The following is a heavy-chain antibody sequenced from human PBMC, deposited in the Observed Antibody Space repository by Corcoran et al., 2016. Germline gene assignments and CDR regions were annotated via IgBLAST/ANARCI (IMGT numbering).Heavy chain of an antibody. Sequence: QVQLVQSGAEVKKPGSSVKVSCKASGGTFSSYAISWVRQAPGQGLEWMGGIIPIFGTANYAQKFQGRVTITADESTSTAYMELSSLRSEDTAVYYCARGFWQWRAHYYYYGMDVWGQGTTVTVSS. J-gene: IGHJ6*02. CDR3: ARGFWQWRAHYYYYGMDV. CDR1: GGTFSSYA. V-gene: IGHV1-69*01. CDR2: IIPIFGTA. D-gene: IGHD6-19*01.